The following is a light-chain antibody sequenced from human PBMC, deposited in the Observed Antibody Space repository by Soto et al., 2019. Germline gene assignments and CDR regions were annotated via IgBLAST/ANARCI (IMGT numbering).Light chain of an antibody. J-gene: IGKJ4*01. V-gene: IGKV3-20*01. CDR3: HQYDSSPLA. CDR1: QSVSSSY. CDR2: GAS. Sequence: EIVLTQSPGTLSLSPGERATLSCRASQSVSSSYLAWYQQKPGQAPRLLIYGASSRATGIPDRFSGSASGTDFTLTISSLDPEDFAVYYCHQYDSSPLAFDGVTKVEI.